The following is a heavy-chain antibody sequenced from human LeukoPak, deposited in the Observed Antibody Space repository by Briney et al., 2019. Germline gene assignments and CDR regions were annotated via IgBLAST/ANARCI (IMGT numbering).Heavy chain of an antibody. CDR2: IYHSGST. D-gene: IGHD6-13*01. Sequence: SETLSLTCAVSGGSISSGGYSWSWIRQPPGKGLEWIGYIYHSGSTYYNPSLKSRVTISVDRSKNQFSLKLSSVTAADTAVYYCAAGIGNPWGQGTLVTVSS. CDR3: AAGIGNP. CDR1: GGSISSGGYS. V-gene: IGHV4-30-2*01. J-gene: IGHJ5*02.